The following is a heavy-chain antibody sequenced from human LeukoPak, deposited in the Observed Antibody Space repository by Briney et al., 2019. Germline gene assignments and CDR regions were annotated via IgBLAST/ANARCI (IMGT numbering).Heavy chain of an antibody. D-gene: IGHD3-3*01. CDR2: ISDSDGST. Sequence: GGSLRLSCAASGFTFSSYDMSWVRQAPGKGLEWVSAISDSDGSTYYADSVKGRFTISRDNSKNTLYLQMNSLRAEDTAVYYCAKDVKIRFTNWFDPWGQGTLVTVSS. V-gene: IGHV3-23*01. CDR3: AKDVKIRFTNWFDP. J-gene: IGHJ5*02. CDR1: GFTFSSYD.